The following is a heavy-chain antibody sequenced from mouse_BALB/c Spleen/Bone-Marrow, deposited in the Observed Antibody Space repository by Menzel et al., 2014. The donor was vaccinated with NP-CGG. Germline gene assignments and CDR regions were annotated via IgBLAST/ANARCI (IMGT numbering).Heavy chain of an antibody. Sequence: EVKLMESGPELVKPGASMKISCKASGYPFTGYTMNWVKQSHGKNLEWIGLINPYNGGTSYNQKFKGKATLTVDKSSSTAYMELLSLTSEDSAVYYCARRGYGYDDYFDYWGQGTTLTVSS. CDR2: INPYNGGT. CDR3: ARRGYGYDDYFDY. D-gene: IGHD2-2*01. J-gene: IGHJ2*01. CDR1: GYPFTGYT. V-gene: IGHV1-18*01.